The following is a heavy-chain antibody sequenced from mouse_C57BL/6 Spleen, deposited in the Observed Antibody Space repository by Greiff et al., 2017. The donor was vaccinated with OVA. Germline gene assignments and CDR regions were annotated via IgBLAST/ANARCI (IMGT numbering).Heavy chain of an antibody. Sequence: VQLQQPGAELVRPGTSVKLSCKASGYTFTSYWMHWVKQRPGQGLEWIGVIDPSDSYTNYNQKFKGKATLTVDTSSSTAYMQLSSLTSEDSAVYFCARSFITTVVATRPFDYWGQGTTLTVSS. J-gene: IGHJ2*01. CDR1: GYTFTSYW. D-gene: IGHD1-1*01. CDR3: ARSFITTVVATRPFDY. V-gene: IGHV1-59*01. CDR2: IDPSDSYT.